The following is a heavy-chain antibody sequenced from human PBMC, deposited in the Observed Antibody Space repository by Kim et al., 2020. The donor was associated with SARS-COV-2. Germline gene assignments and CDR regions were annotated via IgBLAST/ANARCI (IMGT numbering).Heavy chain of an antibody. Sequence: SETLSLTCTVSGGSISSSTYYWGRHRPPPGKGLEWIGNIYYSGSTNYNPSLKSRVTISVDTSKNQLSVKLSSVTAADTAVYYCAGRPYYHGGDYWGQGAPVTVSS. D-gene: IGHD3-22*01. CDR2: IYYSGST. CDR1: GGSISSSTYY. V-gene: IGHV4-39*01. J-gene: IGHJ4*02. CDR3: AGRPYYHGGDY.